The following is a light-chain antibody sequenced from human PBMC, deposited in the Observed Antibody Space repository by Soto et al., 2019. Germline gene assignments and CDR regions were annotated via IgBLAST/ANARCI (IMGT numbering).Light chain of an antibody. CDR2: AAS. CDR3: QQSYGTPLT. J-gene: IGKJ4*01. Sequence: DMEMTQSPLSLSASVGDRVTITCRASQSISNYLNWYQHKPGKVPKLLIYAASSLQSGVPTRFSGSGSGTDFTLIINSLQPEDFATYYGQQSYGTPLTFGGGTKIEIK. V-gene: IGKV1-39*01. CDR1: QSISNY.